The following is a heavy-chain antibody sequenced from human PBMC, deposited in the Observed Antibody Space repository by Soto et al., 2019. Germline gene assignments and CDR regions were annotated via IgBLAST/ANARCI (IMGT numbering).Heavy chain of an antibody. J-gene: IGHJ2*01. D-gene: IGHD2-15*01. CDR2: IYYSGST. Sequence: QVQLQESGPGLVKPSETLSLTCTVSGGSISSYYWSWIRQPPGKGLEWIGYIYYSGSTNYNPSLMSRVTISVDTSKNQSSLKLSSVAAADTAVYYCAGYCSGGSCYSEGDWYFDLWGRGTLVTVSS. V-gene: IGHV4-59*08. CDR1: GGSISSYY. CDR3: AGYCSGGSCYSEGDWYFDL.